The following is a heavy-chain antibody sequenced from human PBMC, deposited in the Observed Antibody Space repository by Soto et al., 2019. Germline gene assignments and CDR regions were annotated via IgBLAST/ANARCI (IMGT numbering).Heavy chain of an antibody. CDR1: GGSFSGYY. Sequence: PSETLSLTCAVYGGSFSGYYWSWIRQPPGKGLEWIGEINHSGSTNYNPSLKSRVTISVDTSKNQFSLKLSSVTAADTAVYYCASNRGGYYYGSGSRRGFWFDPWGQGTLVTV. CDR2: INHSGST. J-gene: IGHJ5*02. V-gene: IGHV4-34*01. CDR3: ASNRGGYYYGSGSRRGFWFDP. D-gene: IGHD3-10*01.